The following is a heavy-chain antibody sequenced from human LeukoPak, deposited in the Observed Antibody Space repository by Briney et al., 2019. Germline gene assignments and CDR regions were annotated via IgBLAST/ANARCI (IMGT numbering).Heavy chain of an antibody. CDR3: AKDRWALYDSSGYTDY. CDR1: GFTFDDYA. D-gene: IGHD3-22*01. V-gene: IGHV3-9*01. Sequence: SLRLSCAASGFTFDDYAMHWVRQAPGKGLEWVSGISWNSGSIGYADSVKGRFTISRDNAKNSLYLQMNSLRAEDTALYYCAKDRWALYDSSGYTDYWGQGTLVTVSS. J-gene: IGHJ4*02. CDR2: ISWNSGSI.